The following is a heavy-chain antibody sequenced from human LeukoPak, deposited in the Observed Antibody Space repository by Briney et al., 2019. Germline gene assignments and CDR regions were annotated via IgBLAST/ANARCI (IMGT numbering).Heavy chain of an antibody. Sequence: GGSLRLSCAASGFTFSSYAMSWVGQAPGKRLEWVSAISGSGGSTYYADSVKGRFTISRDNSKNTLYLQMNSLRAEDTAVYYCAKDLDCSSTSCYPDYWGQGTLVTVSS. J-gene: IGHJ4*02. CDR1: GFTFSSYA. CDR2: ISGSGGST. V-gene: IGHV3-23*01. CDR3: AKDLDCSSTSCYPDY. D-gene: IGHD2-2*01.